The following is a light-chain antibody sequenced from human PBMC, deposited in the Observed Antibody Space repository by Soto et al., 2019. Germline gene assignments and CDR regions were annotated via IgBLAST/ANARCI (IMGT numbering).Light chain of an antibody. V-gene: IGLV2-14*01. Sequence: QSALTQPASVSWSPGHSITISFTGTSNDICIFKYFSCYQQHPVKAPKLIILEVLNRPSLVSDRFSCSKSGNTASLTISGLQADDEADYYCSSYSRDTTVLFGGGTK. J-gene: IGLJ2*01. CDR3: SSYSRDTTVL. CDR1: SNDICIFKY. CDR2: EVL.